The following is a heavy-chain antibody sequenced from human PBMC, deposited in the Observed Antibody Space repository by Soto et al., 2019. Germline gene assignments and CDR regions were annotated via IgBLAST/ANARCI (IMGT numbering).Heavy chain of an antibody. CDR3: TTQFFLSSRKPPEDV. Sequence: EVRLLESGGGLLQPGGSLRLSCEASGFTFGNYAMTWVRQGPGRGLEWVSALSGSSLNTYYADSVKGRFTISRDNSKNTMYLEMNSLRVDDTAVYYCTTQFFLSSRKPPEDVWGQGTPVAVSS. CDR1: GFTFGNYA. J-gene: IGHJ6*02. CDR2: LSGSSLNT. V-gene: IGHV3-23*01.